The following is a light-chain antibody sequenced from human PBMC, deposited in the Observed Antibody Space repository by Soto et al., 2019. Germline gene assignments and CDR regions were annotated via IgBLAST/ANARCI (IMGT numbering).Light chain of an antibody. CDR2: TNN. J-gene: IGLJ2*01. V-gene: IGLV1-47*01. Sequence: QSVLTQPPSASGTPGQRVTISCSGSSSNIGVNYVYWYQQHPRTAPKLLIYTNNQRPSGVPDRFSGSKSGTSASLAISGVRSEDEADYHCATWDDSLSGVVFGGGTKLTVL. CDR3: ATWDDSLSGVV. CDR1: SSNIGVNY.